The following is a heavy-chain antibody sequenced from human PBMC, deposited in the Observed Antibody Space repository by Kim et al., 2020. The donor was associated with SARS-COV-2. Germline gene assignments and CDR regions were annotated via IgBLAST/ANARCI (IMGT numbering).Heavy chain of an antibody. V-gene: IGHV3-23*01. CDR2: ISDTGGVT. CDR3: ARWGASGGAFDV. D-gene: IGHD3-16*01. J-gene: IGHJ3*01. Sequence: GGSLRLSCVTSGFTFSRFAMSWVRQTPGEGLEVVAPISDTGGVTYYAASVKGRFTISRDNSKNTLFLQMNSLRPEETAIYYCARWGASGGAFDVWGQGT. CDR1: GFTFSRFA.